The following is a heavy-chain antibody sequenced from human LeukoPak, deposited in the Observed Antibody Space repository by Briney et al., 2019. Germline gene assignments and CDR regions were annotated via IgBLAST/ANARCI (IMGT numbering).Heavy chain of an antibody. Sequence: ASVKVSCKASGYTFTGYYMHWVRQAPGQGLEWMGWINPNSGGTNYAQKFQGRVTMTRNTSISTAYMELSSLRSEDTAVYYCARDAANGYDRFDYWGQGTQVTVSS. CDR1: GYTFTGYY. CDR3: ARDAANGYDRFDY. D-gene: IGHD2-2*01. J-gene: IGHJ4*02. V-gene: IGHV1-2*02. CDR2: INPNSGGT.